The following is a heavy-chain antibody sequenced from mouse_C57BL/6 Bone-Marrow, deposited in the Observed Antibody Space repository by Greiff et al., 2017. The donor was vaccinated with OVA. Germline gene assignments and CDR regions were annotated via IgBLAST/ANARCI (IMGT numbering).Heavy chain of an antibody. CDR2: ISSGGSYT. CDR3: ARARLFAY. J-gene: IGHJ3*01. Sequence: EVQLVASGGDLVKPGGSLKLSCAASGFTFSSYGMSWVRQTPDKRLEWVATISSGGSYTYYPDSVKGRFTISRDNAKNTLYLQMSSLKSEDTAMYYCARARLFAYWGQGTLVTVSA. V-gene: IGHV5-6*01. CDR1: GFTFSSYG.